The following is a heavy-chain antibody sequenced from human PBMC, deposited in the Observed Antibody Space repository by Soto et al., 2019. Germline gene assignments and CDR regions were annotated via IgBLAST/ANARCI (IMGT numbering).Heavy chain of an antibody. Sequence: EVQLAEPGGGMVQPGGSLRLSCVASGFTFSSYDMHWVRQAPGKGLEYVSSISSNGGTTYYGNSVKGRFTISRDNSKNTLYLQMGSLRAEDMAVYYCVRRVSGNYDYWGQGTRVTVSS. CDR3: VRRVSGNYDY. J-gene: IGHJ4*02. V-gene: IGHV3-64*01. D-gene: IGHD1-7*01. CDR1: GFTFSSYD. CDR2: ISSNGGTT.